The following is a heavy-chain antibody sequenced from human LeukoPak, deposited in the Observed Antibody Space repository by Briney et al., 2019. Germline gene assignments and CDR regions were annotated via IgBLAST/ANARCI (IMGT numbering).Heavy chain of an antibody. CDR1: GYALTELS. CDR3: AGDVLVSGGSYYHGY. V-gene: IGHV1-24*01. J-gene: IGHJ4*02. CDR2: VDPKDGEK. Sequence: SVKVSCKVSGYALTELSMHWVRQAPGKGFEWMGGVDPKDGEKIYAQTFKGRVSMTDDTSTDTAYMELSGLTSEDTALYYCAGDVLVSGGSYYHGYWGQGTLVTVSS. D-gene: IGHD3-3*02.